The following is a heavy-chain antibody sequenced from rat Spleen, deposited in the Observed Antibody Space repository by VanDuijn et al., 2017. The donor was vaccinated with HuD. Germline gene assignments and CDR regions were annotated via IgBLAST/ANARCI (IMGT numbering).Heavy chain of an antibody. V-gene: IGHV2-32*01. CDR2: MWSDGDT. D-gene: IGHD1-12*02. CDR1: GFSLTSYH. CDR3: ARDYDGTDTGCDY. Sequence: QVQLKESGPGLVQPSQTLTLTCTVSGFSLTSYHGHWVRQPPGKGLAWQGVMWSDGDTSYNSALKSRLSISMDTSKSQVFLKMSSLQTEDTATYYCARDYDGTDTGCDYWGQGVMVTVSS. J-gene: IGHJ2*01.